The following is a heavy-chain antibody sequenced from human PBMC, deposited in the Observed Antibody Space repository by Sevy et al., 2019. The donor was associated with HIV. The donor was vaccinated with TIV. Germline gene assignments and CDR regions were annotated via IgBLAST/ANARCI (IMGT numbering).Heavy chain of an antibody. V-gene: IGHV3-30*02. J-gene: IGHJ5*02. D-gene: IGHD2-8*01. Sequence: GGSLRLSCAASGFMFSTFGMHWVRQAPGKGLEWVAFISFDGTLEYYADSIKGRFTISRDNSKNTLYLEMSSLRTEDTAVYYCATDRFCTYTDCYNSFDPWGQGTPVTLSS. CDR1: GFMFSTFG. CDR2: ISFDGTLE. CDR3: ATDRFCTYTDCYNSFDP.